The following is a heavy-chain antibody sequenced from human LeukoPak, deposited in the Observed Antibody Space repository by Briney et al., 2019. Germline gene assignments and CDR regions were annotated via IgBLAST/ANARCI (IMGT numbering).Heavy chain of an antibody. V-gene: IGHV1-69*13. J-gene: IGHJ5*02. D-gene: IGHD4-17*01. CDR3: ARIYGDYDGWFDP. CDR2: IIPIFGTA. CDR1: GGTFSSYA. Sequence: SVTVSCKAPGGTFSSYAISWVRQAPGQGLEWMGGIIPIFGTANYAQKFQGRVTITADESTSTAYMELSSLRSEDTAVYYCARIYGDYDGWFDPWGQGTLVTVSS.